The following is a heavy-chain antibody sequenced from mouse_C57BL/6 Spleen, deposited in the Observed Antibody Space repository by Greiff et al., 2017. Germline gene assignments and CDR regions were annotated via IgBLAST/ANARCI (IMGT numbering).Heavy chain of an antibody. CDR3: VKEGWLLPYYAMDY. Sequence: EVQLVESGGGLVQPKGSLKLSCAASGFTFNTYAMHWVRQAPGKGLEWVARIRSKSSNYATYSADSVKDRFTISRDDSQSMLYLQMNNLKTEDTAMYYCVKEGWLLPYYAMDYWGQGTSVTVSS. CDR2: IRSKSSNYAT. D-gene: IGHD2-3*01. CDR1: GFTFNTYA. V-gene: IGHV10-3*01. J-gene: IGHJ4*01.